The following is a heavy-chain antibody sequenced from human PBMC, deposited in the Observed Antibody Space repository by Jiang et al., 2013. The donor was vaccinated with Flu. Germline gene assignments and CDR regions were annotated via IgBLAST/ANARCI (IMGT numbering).Heavy chain of an antibody. D-gene: IGHD2-8*01. CDR3: ARDMYASSILDY. V-gene: IGHV7-4-1*02. CDR2: INTNTGDS. CDR1: GYTFTDYA. J-gene: IGHJ4*02. Sequence: QSGSELKKPGASVIISCKASGYTFTDYAINWVRQAPGQGLEWMGWINTNTGDSMFAQGFTGQFVFSLDTSVSTAYLQITSLKAEDTAVYYCARDMYASSILDYWGQGTLVTVSS.